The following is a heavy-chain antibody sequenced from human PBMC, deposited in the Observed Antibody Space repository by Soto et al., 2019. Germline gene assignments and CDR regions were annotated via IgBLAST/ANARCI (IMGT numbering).Heavy chain of an antibody. Sequence: ETLSLTSPVAGRSSSSYYVSLIRPPPGKGLEWIGYIYYSGSTNYNPSLKSRVTISVDTSKNQFSLKLSSVTAADTAVYYCASQLLWFGEPYYGMDVWGQGTTVTVSS. V-gene: IGHV4-59*01. CDR3: ASQLLWFGEPYYGMDV. J-gene: IGHJ6*02. CDR1: GRSSSSYY. D-gene: IGHD3-10*01. CDR2: IYYSGST.